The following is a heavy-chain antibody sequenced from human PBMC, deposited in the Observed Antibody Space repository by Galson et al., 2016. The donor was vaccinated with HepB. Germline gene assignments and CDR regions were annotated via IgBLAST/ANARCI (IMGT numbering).Heavy chain of an antibody. J-gene: IGHJ6*02. V-gene: IGHV1-58*02. D-gene: IGHD3-3*01. CDR2: FVVGSGNA. CDR1: GFSFSKPA. Sequence: SVKVSCKASGFSFSKPAIQWVRQARGQRLEWIGWFVVGSGNANYAQNFQERVTITRDMSTSTVYMELSSLRSEDTAVYYCAAAGPGQYDEYYYFYHGIDVWGQGATVTVS. CDR3: AAAGPGQYDEYYYFYHGIDV.